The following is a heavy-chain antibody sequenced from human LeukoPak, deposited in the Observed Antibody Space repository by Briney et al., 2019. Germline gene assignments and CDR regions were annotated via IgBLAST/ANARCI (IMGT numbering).Heavy chain of an antibody. Sequence: PGGSLRLSCAASGFTFSSKWMSWVRQAPGKGLEWVANIKYDGSEKYCVDSVKGRFTISRDNAKNSLYLQMNSPRVEDTAVYYCARDGSGEWPIGYWGQGTLVTVSS. D-gene: IGHD3-10*01. CDR1: GFTFSSKW. V-gene: IGHV3-7*01. J-gene: IGHJ4*02. CDR3: ARDGSGEWPIGY. CDR2: IKYDGSEK.